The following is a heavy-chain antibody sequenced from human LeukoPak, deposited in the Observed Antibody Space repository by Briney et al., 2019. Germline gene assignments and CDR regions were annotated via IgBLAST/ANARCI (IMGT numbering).Heavy chain of an antibody. CDR2: IDGSGVTT. CDR1: GFTFSSNT. Sequence: PGGSLRLSCAASGFTFSSNTMSWVRQAPGKGLAWVSAIDGSGVTTFYAGSVKGRFTISRDNSKNTLFLQMNSLRAEDTAVYYCTKRTPEYSSSWCLDYWGQGTLVTVSS. V-gene: IGHV3-23*01. J-gene: IGHJ4*02. D-gene: IGHD6-13*01. CDR3: TKRTPEYSSSWCLDY.